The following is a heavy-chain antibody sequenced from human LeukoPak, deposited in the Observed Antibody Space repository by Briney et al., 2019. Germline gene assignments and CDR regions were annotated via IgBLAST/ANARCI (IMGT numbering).Heavy chain of an antibody. D-gene: IGHD2-8*02. V-gene: IGHV3-23*01. J-gene: IGHJ4*02. CDR2: TVGSRPDT. CDR1: GFTFSGSA. CDR3: TKAPLMSCTGAFCYPFDS. Sequence: GGSLRLSCAASGFTFSGSALHWVRQASGKGLEWVSATVGSRPDTYHADSVKGRFTVSRDNSRNTLYLQMNNLRIEDSAVYYCTKAPLMSCTGAFCYPFDSWGQGVLVTVSS.